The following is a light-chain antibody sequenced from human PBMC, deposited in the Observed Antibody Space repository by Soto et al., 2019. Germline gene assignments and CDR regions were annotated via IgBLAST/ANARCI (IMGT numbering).Light chain of an antibody. Sequence: EVVMTQSPATLSVSPGDTATLSCRASQSISSSLAWYQQKPGQAPRLLIYGASTRATDIPARFTGSGSGTEFTLTIGSLQSEDFAVYYCQQYKNWPLTFGQGTKV. CDR2: GAS. J-gene: IGKJ1*01. CDR1: QSISSS. CDR3: QQYKNWPLT. V-gene: IGKV3-15*01.